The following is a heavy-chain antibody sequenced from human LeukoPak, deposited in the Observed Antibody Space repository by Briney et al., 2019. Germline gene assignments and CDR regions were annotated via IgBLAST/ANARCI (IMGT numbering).Heavy chain of an antibody. CDR3: ARLYGDYWYFDL. CDR2: MSPNSGNT. D-gene: IGHD4-17*01. J-gene: IGHJ2*01. V-gene: IGHV1-8*01. CDR1: GYTFTSYD. Sequence: KPGASVKVSCKASGYTFTSYDINWVRQATGQGLEWMGWMSPNSGNTGYAQKFQGRVTMTRNTSISTAYMELSSLRSEDTAVYYCARLYGDYWYFDLWGRGTLVTVSS.